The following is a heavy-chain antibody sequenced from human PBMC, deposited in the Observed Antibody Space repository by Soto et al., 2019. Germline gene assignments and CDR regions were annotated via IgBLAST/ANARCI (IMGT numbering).Heavy chain of an antibody. V-gene: IGHV3-7*03. CDR1: EFTFINFW. Sequence: QPGWSLRLSCASFEFTFINFWMTWVRQAPGKGLEWVANIKEDGSEKYYVDSVKGRFTIPRDSAKNSLYLQMDSLRAEDTAVYYCARLRKGGYCDYWGQGSLVTVSS. J-gene: IGHJ4*02. CDR3: ARLRKGGYCDY. CDR2: IKEDGSEK. D-gene: IGHD1-26*01.